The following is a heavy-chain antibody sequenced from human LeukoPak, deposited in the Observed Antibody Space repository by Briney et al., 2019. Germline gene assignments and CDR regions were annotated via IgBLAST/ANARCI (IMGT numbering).Heavy chain of an antibody. V-gene: IGHV3-21*01. J-gene: IGHJ6*02. CDR1: GGTISSYS. D-gene: IGHD3-3*01. Sequence: PAGSLTLTCAASGGTISSYSLNWVRQAPGQGLDWVGSISSSSRYIYYADLVKGGFTISSENAQNSMSLQMNGLRAEDTAVYFCARDHPPLLYYDFWSGYHIYYGMDVWGQGTPVTVSS. CDR3: ARDHPPLLYYDFWSGYHIYYGMDV. CDR2: ISSSSRYI.